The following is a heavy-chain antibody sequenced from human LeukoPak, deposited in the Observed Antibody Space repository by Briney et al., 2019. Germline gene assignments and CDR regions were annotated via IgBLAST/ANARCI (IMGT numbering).Heavy chain of an antibody. Sequence: ASVKVSCKASGYTFTSYAMHWVRQAPGQRLEWMGWFNAGNGNTKYSQKFQGRVTITRDTSASTAYMELSSLRSEDTAVYYCARDLIYYDSSGYRGEYYFDYWGQGTLVTVSS. J-gene: IGHJ4*02. D-gene: IGHD3-22*01. V-gene: IGHV1-3*01. CDR2: FNAGNGNT. CDR3: ARDLIYYDSSGYRGEYYFDY. CDR1: GYTFTSYA.